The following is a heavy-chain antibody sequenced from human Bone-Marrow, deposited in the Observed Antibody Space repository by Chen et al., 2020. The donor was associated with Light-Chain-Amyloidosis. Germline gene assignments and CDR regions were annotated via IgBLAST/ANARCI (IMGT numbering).Heavy chain of an antibody. J-gene: IGHJ3*02. Sequence: QVQMVQSGAEVKKPGASVKVSCEASGYTFTTYDINWVRQATGQGREWMGWMNPNCGTPAYAPTFQGRSTMTWATSMSQAYMDRSSLKCLYSAVYFCARGPTLVRGFVVERGDDAFDIWGQGTLVTVSS. CDR2: MNPNCGTP. V-gene: IGHV1-8*01. CDR3: ARGPTLVRGFVVERGDDAFDI. CDR1: GYTFTTYD. D-gene: IGHD3-10*01.